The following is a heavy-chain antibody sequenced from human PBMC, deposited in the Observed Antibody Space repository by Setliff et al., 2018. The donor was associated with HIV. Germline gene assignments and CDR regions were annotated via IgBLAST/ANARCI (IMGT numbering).Heavy chain of an antibody. CDR3: ARVMEDCINGNCYVFDY. V-gene: IGHV3-11*01. CDR2: ISGSGSVI. J-gene: IGHJ4*01. D-gene: IGHD2-15*01. Sequence: GGSLRLSCAASGFTFSDDYMSWIRQIPGKGLEWVSYISGSGSVIFYADSVKGRFTISRDNAKNSLYLQMNSLRAEDTAVYYCARVMEDCINGNCYVFDY. CDR1: GFTFSDDY.